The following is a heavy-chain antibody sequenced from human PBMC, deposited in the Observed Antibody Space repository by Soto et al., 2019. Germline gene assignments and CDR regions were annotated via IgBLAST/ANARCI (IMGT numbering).Heavy chain of an antibody. CDR3: ARTTVTASYYYMDV. CDR2: ISTYNGNT. D-gene: IGHD4-17*01. J-gene: IGHJ6*03. V-gene: IGHV1-18*01. CDR1: GYTFTNYG. Sequence: EASLKVSCKASGYTFTNYGFTWVRQAPGQGLEWLGWISTYNGNTKYAQKVQGRLTMTTDTSTSTANMELTSLRSDDTALYYCARTTVTASYYYMDVWGKGSTVTVSS.